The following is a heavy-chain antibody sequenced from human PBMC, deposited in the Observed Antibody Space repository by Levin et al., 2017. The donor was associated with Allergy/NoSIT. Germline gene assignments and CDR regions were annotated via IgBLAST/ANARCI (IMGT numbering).Heavy chain of an antibody. CDR3: VRNGGCGELGY. CDR2: ISNNGGRT. J-gene: IGHJ4*02. D-gene: IGHD4-17*01. CDR1: GFTFNKNT. Sequence: PGESLKISCSASGFTFNKNTMQRVRQAPGKGLEHVSAISNNGGRTYYTDSVKGRFTVSRDNSKNTAYLQMSSLRPEDTAMCHGVRNGGCGELGYWGQGTLVTVSS. V-gene: IGHV3-64D*06.